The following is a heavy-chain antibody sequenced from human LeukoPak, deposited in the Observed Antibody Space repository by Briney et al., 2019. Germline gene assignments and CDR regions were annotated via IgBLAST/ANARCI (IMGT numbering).Heavy chain of an antibody. V-gene: IGHV4-59*01. J-gene: IGHJ6*02. CDR1: GGSISSYY. Sequence: SETLSLTCTVSGGSISSYYWSWIRQPPGKGLEWIGYIYYSGSTNYNPSLMSRVTISVDTSKNQFSLKLSSVTAADTAVYYCARDGRVGAAGSYYYYGMDVWGQGTTVTVSS. CDR2: IYYSGST. CDR3: ARDGRVGAAGSYYYYGMDV. D-gene: IGHD6-13*01.